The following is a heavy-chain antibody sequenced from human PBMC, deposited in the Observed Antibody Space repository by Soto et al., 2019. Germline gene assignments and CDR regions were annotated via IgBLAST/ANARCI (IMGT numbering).Heavy chain of an antibody. CDR1: GYTFTNYD. CDR2: MNPNSGNK. CDR3: ARGLYAFDV. Sequence: QVQLVQSGAEVKKPGASVKVSCMASGYTFTNYDINWVRQATGQGLEWMGWMNPNSGNKDYAQKFQGRVTMTRNTSMSTAYMELSSLRSEDTAVYFCARGLYAFDVWGHGTVVTVSS. V-gene: IGHV1-8*01. J-gene: IGHJ3*01.